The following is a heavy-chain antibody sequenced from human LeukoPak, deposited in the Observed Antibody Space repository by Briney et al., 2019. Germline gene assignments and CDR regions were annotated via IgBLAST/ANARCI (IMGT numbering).Heavy chain of an antibody. CDR1: GFTFSSYA. CDR3: AKDNGSGSSYYYMDV. D-gene: IGHD1-26*01. CDR2: IIGSGAGT. Sequence: GGSLRLSCVASGFTFSSYAMTWVRQAPGKGLEWVSTIIGSGAGTYYADSVKGRFTISRDNSKNTLSVQMNRLRAEDTAVYYCAKDNGSGSSYYYMDVWGKGTTVTVSS. V-gene: IGHV3-23*01. J-gene: IGHJ6*03.